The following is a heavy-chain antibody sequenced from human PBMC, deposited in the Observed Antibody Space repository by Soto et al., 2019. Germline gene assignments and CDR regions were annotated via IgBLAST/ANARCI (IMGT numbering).Heavy chain of an antibody. CDR3: AKSQGVRSYYHYGMHV. D-gene: IGHD3-10*01. CDR1: GFTFSSNA. CDR2: ISGSGATT. V-gene: IGHV3-23*01. J-gene: IGHJ6*02. Sequence: GGSLRLSCAASGFTFSSNAMSWVRQAPGKGLEWVSAISGSGATTYYADSVKGRFTISRDNSKNTLYLQMNSLRAEDTAVYYCAKSQGVRSYYHYGMHVWGQGT.